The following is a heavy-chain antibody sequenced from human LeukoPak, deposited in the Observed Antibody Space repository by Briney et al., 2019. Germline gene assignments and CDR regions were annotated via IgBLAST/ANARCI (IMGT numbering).Heavy chain of an antibody. D-gene: IGHD5-24*01. CDR3: ARGDGYNFFDY. J-gene: IGHJ4*02. Sequence: GGSLRLSCAASGFTVSSKYMSWVRQAPGKGLEWVSVFYVGGNTYYADSVKGRLTISRDNSKNTVYLQMNSLRADDTAVYYCARGDGYNFFDYWGQGTLVTVSS. CDR1: GFTVSSKY. CDR2: FYVGGNT. V-gene: IGHV3-53*01.